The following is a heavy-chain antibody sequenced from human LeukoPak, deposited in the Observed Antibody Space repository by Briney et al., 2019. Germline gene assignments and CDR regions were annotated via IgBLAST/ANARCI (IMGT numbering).Heavy chain of an antibody. J-gene: IGHJ4*02. D-gene: IGHD3-10*01. CDR1: GFTFSSYA. CDR3: AGEPYYYGSGSYCFDY. Sequence: GGSLRLSCAASGFTFSSYAMHWVRQAPGKGLEWVAVISYDGSNKYYADSVKGRFTISRDNSKNTLYLQMNSLRAEDTAVYYCAGEPYYYGSGSYCFDYWGQGTLVTVSS. CDR2: ISYDGSNK. V-gene: IGHV3-30*04.